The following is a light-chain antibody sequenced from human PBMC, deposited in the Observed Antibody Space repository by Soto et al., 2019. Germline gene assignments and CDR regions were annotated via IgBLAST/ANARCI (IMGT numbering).Light chain of an antibody. Sequence: QSVLTQPPSVSGAPGQRVTIYCTGSSSNIGAGFDVHWYQQLPGSAPKLLIYSNNNRPSGVPDRFSVSRSATSASLAITGLQAADEADYYCQSYDSSLSAYVFGTATKLTVL. CDR3: QSYDSSLSAYV. J-gene: IGLJ1*01. V-gene: IGLV1-40*01. CDR2: SNN. CDR1: SSNIGAGFD.